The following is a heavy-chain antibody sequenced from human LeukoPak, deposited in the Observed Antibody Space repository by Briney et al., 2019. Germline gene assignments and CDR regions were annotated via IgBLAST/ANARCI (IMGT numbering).Heavy chain of an antibody. D-gene: IGHD3-22*01. J-gene: IGHJ5*02. V-gene: IGHV3-11*05. CDR3: ARGIRENYYDSSGYYTSDWFDP. CDR2: ISSSSSYT. Sequence: PGGSPRDSRAASGFSSCDYFPSWIRQAPGKGLEWVSYISSSSSYTDYADSVKGRFTISRDNAKNSLYLQMNSLRAEDTAVYYCARGIRENYYDSSGYYTSDWFDPWGQGTLVTVSS. CDR1: GFSSCDYF.